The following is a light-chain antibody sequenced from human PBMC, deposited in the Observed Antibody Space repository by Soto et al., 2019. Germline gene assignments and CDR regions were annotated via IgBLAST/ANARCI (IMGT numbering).Light chain of an antibody. CDR2: GAS. CDR3: QHYNNWPPWT. Sequence: EIVMTQSLATLSVSPGERATVSCRASQSVSRNLAWYQQKPGQAPRLLIYGASTRATGLPVRFSGSGSGTEFTLTISSLQSEDFAVYYCQHYNNWPPWTFGQGTRVEIK. V-gene: IGKV3-15*01. J-gene: IGKJ1*01. CDR1: QSVSRN.